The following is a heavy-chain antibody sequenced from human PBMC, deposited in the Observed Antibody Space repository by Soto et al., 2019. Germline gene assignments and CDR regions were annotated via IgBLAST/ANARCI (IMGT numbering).Heavy chain of an antibody. CDR1: GGSISSGGYY. D-gene: IGHD3-22*01. V-gene: IGHV4-31*03. Sequence: SETLSLTCTVSGGSISSGGYYWSWIRQHPGKGLEWIGYIYYSGSTYYNPSLKSRVTISVDTSKNQFSLKLSSVTAADTAVYYCARDLRNYYYGSSGYVRDAFDIWGQGTMVTVSS. CDR3: ARDLRNYYYGSSGYVRDAFDI. CDR2: IYYSGST. J-gene: IGHJ3*02.